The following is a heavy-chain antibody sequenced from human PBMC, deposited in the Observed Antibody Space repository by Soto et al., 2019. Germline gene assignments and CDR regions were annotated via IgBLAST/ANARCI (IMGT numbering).Heavy chain of an antibody. CDR1: GASINEYF. V-gene: IGHV4-4*07. CDR3: AGGSASRRVGGLDV. CDR2: INARGST. Sequence: SETLSLTCTVSGASINEYFWNWVRQPAGKGLEWIGRINARGSTNDKSSLTGRVTMSLDTSKSQVALRLSSTTAADTAVYYCAGGSASRRVGGLDVWGQGTTVTISS. D-gene: IGHD6-6*01. J-gene: IGHJ6*02.